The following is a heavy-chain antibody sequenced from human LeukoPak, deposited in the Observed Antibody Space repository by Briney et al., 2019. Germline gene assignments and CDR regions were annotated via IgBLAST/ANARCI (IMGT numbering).Heavy chain of an antibody. CDR2: ISSSGSTI. Sequence: GGSLRLSCAASGSTFSSYSMNWVRQAPGKGLEWVSYISSSGSTIYYADSVKGRFTISRDSAKNSLYLQMNSLRDEDTAVYYCTPHRDGNYPFDYWGQGTLVTVSS. J-gene: IGHJ4*02. CDR1: GSTFSSYS. CDR3: TPHRDGNYPFDY. V-gene: IGHV3-48*02. D-gene: IGHD1-7*01.